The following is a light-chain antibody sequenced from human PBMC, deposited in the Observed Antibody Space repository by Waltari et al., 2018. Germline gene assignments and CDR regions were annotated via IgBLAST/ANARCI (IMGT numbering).Light chain of an antibody. J-gene: IGKJ3*01. Sequence: TCRASQAISSWLAGYQQKPGKVPSLLIYSASSLQSGVPSRFSGSGSGTDFTLTISSLQPEDFATYYCRQANSDPFTFGPGTKVDMK. V-gene: IGKV1-12*01. CDR1: QAISSW. CDR2: SAS. CDR3: RQANSDPFT.